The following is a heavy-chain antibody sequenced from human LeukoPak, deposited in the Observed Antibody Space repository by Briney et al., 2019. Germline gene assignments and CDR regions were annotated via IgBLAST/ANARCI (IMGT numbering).Heavy chain of an antibody. D-gene: IGHD4/OR15-4a*01. Sequence: PGGSLRLSCAAAGFTFSSYAMSWVRQAPGKGLEWVSAISGSGGSTFYADSVKGRFTISRDNSKNTLYLQMNSLRAEDTAVYYCASRWDFGDLPNWLDPWGQGTLVTVSS. V-gene: IGHV3-23*01. J-gene: IGHJ5*02. CDR3: ASRWDFGDLPNWLDP. CDR2: ISGSGGST. CDR1: GFTFSSYA.